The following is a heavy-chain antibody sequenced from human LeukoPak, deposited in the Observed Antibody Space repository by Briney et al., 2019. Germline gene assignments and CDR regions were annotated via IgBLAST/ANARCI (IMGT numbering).Heavy chain of an antibody. J-gene: IGHJ4*02. V-gene: IGHV1-2*06. CDR3: ASYPHYYYDSSGYY. CDR2: INPNSGGT. CDR1: GYTFTSYG. D-gene: IGHD3-22*01. Sequence: ASVKVSCKASGYTFTSYGISWVRQAPGQGLEWMGRINPNSGGTNYAQKFQGRVTMTRDTSISTAYMELSRLRSDDTAVYYCASYPHYYYDSSGYYWGQGTLVTVSS.